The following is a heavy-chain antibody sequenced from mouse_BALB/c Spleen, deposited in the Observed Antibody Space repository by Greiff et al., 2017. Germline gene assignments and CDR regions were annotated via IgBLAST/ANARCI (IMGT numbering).Heavy chain of an antibody. CDR3: ARLIYYDY. Sequence: EVMLVESGGGLVKPGGSLKLSCAASGFTFSSYAMSWVRQTPEKRLEWVASISSGGSTYYPDSVKGRFTISRDNARNILYLQMSSLRSEDTAMYYCARLIYYDYWGQGTSVTVSS. CDR1: GFTFSSYA. CDR2: ISSGGST. D-gene: IGHD2-1*01. V-gene: IGHV5-6-5*01. J-gene: IGHJ4*01.